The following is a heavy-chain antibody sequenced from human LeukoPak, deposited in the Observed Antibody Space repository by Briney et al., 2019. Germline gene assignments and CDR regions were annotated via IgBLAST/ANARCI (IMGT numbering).Heavy chain of an antibody. CDR2: IYSGGST. J-gene: IGHJ4*02. CDR3: ARERFHGSGAPRYDF. V-gene: IGHV3-66*01. Sequence: GGSLRLSCAASGFTFSNFGMSWVRQAPGKGLEWVSVIYSGGSTYYADSVKGRFTISRDNSKNTLYLQMNSLRVEDTALYYCARERFHGSGAPRYDFWGQGTLVTVSS. CDR1: GFTFSNFG. D-gene: IGHD3-10*01.